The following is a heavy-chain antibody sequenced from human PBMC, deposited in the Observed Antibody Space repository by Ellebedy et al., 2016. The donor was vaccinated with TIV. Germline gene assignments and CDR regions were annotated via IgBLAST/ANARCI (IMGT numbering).Heavy chain of an antibody. V-gene: IGHV6-1*01. CDR1: GDSVSSDSFA. Sequence: SETLSLXCVISGDSVSSDSFAWNWIRQSPSRGLEWLGRTYYRSKWYNDYAVSVKGRITISPDTSKNQFSLQLNSVTPEDTAVYYCARWEHGGAYFDHWGQGALVTVSS. D-gene: IGHD1-26*01. CDR2: TYYRSKWYN. CDR3: ARWEHGGAYFDH. J-gene: IGHJ4*02.